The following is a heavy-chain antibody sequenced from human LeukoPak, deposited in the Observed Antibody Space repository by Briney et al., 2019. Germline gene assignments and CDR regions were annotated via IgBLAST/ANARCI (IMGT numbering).Heavy chain of an antibody. J-gene: IGHJ4*02. CDR1: GFTVSSNY. CDR2: IYSGGST. V-gene: IGHV3-53*01. Sequence: GGSLRLSCAASGFTVSSNYMSWVRQAPGKGLEWVSVIYSGGSTYYADSVKGRFTISRDNSKNTLYLQMNSLRAEDTAVYYCARDQGELPNFDYWGQGTLVTVSS. D-gene: IGHD1-26*01. CDR3: ARDQGELPNFDY.